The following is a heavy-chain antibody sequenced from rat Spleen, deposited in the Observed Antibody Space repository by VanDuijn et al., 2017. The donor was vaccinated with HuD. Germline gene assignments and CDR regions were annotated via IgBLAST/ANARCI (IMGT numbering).Heavy chain of an antibody. V-gene: IGHV5-20*01. Sequence: EVQLVESGGGLVQPGRSMKLSCADSGFTFSDYGMAWIRQAPKKGLEWVAYISYDGETTYHRNSVTGRFTISRDNAKSTLYLQMDSLRSEDTATYYCTRGGNYALDAWGQGASVTVSS. CDR3: TRGGNYALDA. J-gene: IGHJ4*01. CDR2: ISYDGETT. CDR1: GFTFSDYG. D-gene: IGHD1-11*01.